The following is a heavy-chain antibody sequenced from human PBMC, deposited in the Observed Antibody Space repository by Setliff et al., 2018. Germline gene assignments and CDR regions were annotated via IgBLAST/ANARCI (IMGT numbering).Heavy chain of an antibody. D-gene: IGHD3-3*01. V-gene: IGHV4-39*07. J-gene: IGHJ4*02. CDR1: GGSISSSSYY. CDR2: IYYSGST. Sequence: SETLSLTCTVSGGSISSSSYYWGWIRQPPGKGLEWIGIIYYSGSTYYNPSLKSRVTISVDTSKNQFSLKLSSVTAADTAVYYCARVVSDYDFWSGYYTGGYFDYWGQGTLVTVSS. CDR3: ARVVSDYDFWSGYYTGGYFDY.